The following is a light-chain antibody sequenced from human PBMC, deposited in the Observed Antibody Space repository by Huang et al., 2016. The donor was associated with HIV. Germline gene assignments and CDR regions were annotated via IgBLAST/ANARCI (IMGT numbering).Light chain of an antibody. V-gene: IGKV3-15*01. Sequence: EIVMTQSPATLSVSPGERATLSCRASQSVSSNLAWYQQTPGQAPRLRIYGASTRATGIPARFSGSGSGTEFTLTISSLQSEDFAVYYCQQYNNWPRTFGQGTKVEIK. CDR2: GAS. CDR3: QQYNNWPRT. CDR1: QSVSSN. J-gene: IGKJ1*01.